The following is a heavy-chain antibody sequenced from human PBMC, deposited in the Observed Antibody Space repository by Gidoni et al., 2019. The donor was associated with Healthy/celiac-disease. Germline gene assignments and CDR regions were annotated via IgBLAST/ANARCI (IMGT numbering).Heavy chain of an antibody. CDR1: GFTFDDYA. CDR2: ISWNSGSI. Sequence: EVQLVESGGGLVQPGWSLRLSCAASGFTFDDYAMHWVRQAPGKGLEWVSGISWNSGSIGYADSVKGRFTISRDNAKNSLYLQMNSLRAEDTALYYCAKAEKGYCSGGSCLPVDYWGQGTLVTVSS. CDR3: AKAEKGYCSGGSCLPVDY. J-gene: IGHJ4*02. V-gene: IGHV3-9*01. D-gene: IGHD2-15*01.